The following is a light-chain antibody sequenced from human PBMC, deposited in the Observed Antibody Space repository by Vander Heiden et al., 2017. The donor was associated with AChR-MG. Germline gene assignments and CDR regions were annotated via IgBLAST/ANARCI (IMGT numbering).Light chain of an antibody. CDR3: QQDGSSWT. J-gene: IGKJ1*01. V-gene: IGKV3-20*01. CDR2: GAS. Sequence: EIVLTQSAGTLSLSPVERATLSCRASQSVSSSYLAWYQQKPCQAPRLIIYGASSRATSIPDRFSGSGFGTDFTLTISRLEPEDFAVYYWQQDGSSWTFGQGTKVEIK. CDR1: QSVSSSY.